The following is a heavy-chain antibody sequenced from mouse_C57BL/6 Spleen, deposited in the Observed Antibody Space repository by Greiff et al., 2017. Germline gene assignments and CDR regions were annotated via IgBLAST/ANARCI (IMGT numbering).Heavy chain of an antibody. V-gene: IGHV1-80*01. CDR1: GYAFSSYW. J-gene: IGHJ4*01. CDR2: IYPGDGDT. Sequence: VQLQQSGAELVKPGASVKISCKASGYAFSSYWMNWVKQRPGKGLEWIGQIYPGDGDTNYNGKFKGKATLTADKSSSTAYMQLSSLTSEDSAVYFCARSGGLRLAMDYWGQGTSVTVSS. D-gene: IGHD2-4*01. CDR3: ARSGGLRLAMDY.